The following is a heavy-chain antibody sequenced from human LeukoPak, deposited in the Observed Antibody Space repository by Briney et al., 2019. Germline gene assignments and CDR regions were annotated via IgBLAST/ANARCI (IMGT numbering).Heavy chain of an antibody. Sequence: ASVKVSCKASGYTFTSYGISWVRQAPGQGLEWMGWISAHNGNTNYAQKLQGRVTMTTDTSTSTAYMELRSLRSDDTAVYYCARGIAAAGTGFEYFQHWGQGTLVTVSS. CDR2: ISAHNGNT. J-gene: IGHJ1*01. CDR1: GYTFTSYG. CDR3: ARGIAAAGTGFEYFQH. V-gene: IGHV1-18*01. D-gene: IGHD6-13*01.